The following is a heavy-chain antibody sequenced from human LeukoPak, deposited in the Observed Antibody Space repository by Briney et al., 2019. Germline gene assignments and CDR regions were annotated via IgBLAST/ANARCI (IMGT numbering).Heavy chain of an antibody. CDR1: GGSISSYY. Sequence: SETLSLTCTVSGGSISSYYWSWIRQPPGKGLEWIGYIYYSGSTNYNPSLKSRVTISVDTSKNQFSLKLSSVTATDTAVYHCASGQWLVRFDYWGQGTLVTVSS. CDR2: IYYSGST. J-gene: IGHJ4*02. D-gene: IGHD6-19*01. CDR3: ASGQWLVRFDY. V-gene: IGHV4-59*01.